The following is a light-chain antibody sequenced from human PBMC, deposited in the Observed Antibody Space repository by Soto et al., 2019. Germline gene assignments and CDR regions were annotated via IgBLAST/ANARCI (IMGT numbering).Light chain of an antibody. J-gene: IGLJ1*01. CDR1: NSDVNY. CDR2: EVI. Sequence: QSALSQPAGVSGAPGQSITISCTGTNSDVNYVSWHQQHPGKAPKLMIYEVINRSSGVSTRFSGSKSGNTASLTISGLQAEDEADYYCSSSTSSNTSVFGTGTKVTVL. V-gene: IGLV2-14*01. CDR3: SSSTSSNTSV.